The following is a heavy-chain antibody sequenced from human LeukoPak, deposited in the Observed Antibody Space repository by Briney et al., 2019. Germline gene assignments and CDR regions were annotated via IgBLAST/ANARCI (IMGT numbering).Heavy chain of an antibody. CDR2: IYYSGST. CDR1: GGSISSSSYY. D-gene: IGHD6-19*01. Sequence: PSETLSLTCTVSGGSISSSSYYWGWIRQPPGKGLEWIGSIYYSGSTYYNPSLKSRVTISVDTSKNQFSLKLSSVTAADTAVYYCARVSSGWYGIFDYWGQGTLVTVSS. V-gene: IGHV4-39*07. CDR3: ARVSSGWYGIFDY. J-gene: IGHJ4*02.